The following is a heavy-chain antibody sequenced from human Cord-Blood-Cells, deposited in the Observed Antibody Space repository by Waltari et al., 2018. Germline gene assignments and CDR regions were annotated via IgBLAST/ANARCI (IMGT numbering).Heavy chain of an antibody. CDR3: ALILRAAAAFDY. V-gene: IGHV2-26*01. CDR2: IFSNDEK. J-gene: IGHJ4*02. Sequence: QVTLKESGPVLVKPTETLTLTCTVSGFSLSNARMGVSWMRQPPGRALAWLAHIFSNDEKSYSTSLKSRLTITEDTSKSQVVLNMTNMDPVDTATYYCALILRAAAAFDYWGQGTLVTVSS. D-gene: IGHD6-13*01. CDR1: GFSLSNARMG.